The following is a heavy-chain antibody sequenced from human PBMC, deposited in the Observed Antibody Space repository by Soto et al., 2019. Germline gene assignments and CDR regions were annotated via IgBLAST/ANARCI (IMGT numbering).Heavy chain of an antibody. Sequence: QVQLVQSGAEVKKPGASVKVSCKASGYTFTSYGISWVRQAPGQGLEWMGWISAYNGDTYYAQKVQGRVTMTTDTSTSTAYVGLRSLRSDDTAVYYCAREVGWELPSRLWGQGTLVTVSS. V-gene: IGHV1-18*01. CDR2: ISAYNGDT. CDR1: GYTFTSYG. J-gene: IGHJ4*02. D-gene: IGHD1-26*01. CDR3: AREVGWELPSRL.